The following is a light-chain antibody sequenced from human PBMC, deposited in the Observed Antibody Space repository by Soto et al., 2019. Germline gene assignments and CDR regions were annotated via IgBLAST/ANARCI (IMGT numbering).Light chain of an antibody. V-gene: IGKV1-5*01. Sequence: DIQMTQSPSTLSASVGDRVTITCRASQSISSWLAWYQQNPGKAPKLLIYDASSLESGVPSRLSGSGSGTEFTLTISSLQPDDFATYYCQQYNSYALTFGGGTKVEIK. CDR1: QSISSW. CDR2: DAS. J-gene: IGKJ4*01. CDR3: QQYNSYALT.